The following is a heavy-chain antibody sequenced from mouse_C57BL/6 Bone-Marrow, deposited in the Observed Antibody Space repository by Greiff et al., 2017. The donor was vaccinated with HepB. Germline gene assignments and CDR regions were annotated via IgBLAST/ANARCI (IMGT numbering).Heavy chain of an antibody. J-gene: IGHJ3*01. CDR3: AIYDCYPFAY. Sequence: QVQLKESGAELVRPGTSVKVSCKASGYAFTNYLIEWVKQRPGQGLEWIGVINPGSGGTNYNEKFKGKATLTADKSSSTAYMQLSSLTSEDSAVYCCAIYDCYPFAYWGQGTLVTVSA. D-gene: IGHD2-3*01. V-gene: IGHV1-54*01. CDR2: INPGSGGT. CDR1: GYAFTNYL.